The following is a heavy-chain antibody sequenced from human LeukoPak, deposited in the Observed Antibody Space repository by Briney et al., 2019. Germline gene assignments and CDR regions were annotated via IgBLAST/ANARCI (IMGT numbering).Heavy chain of an antibody. J-gene: IGHJ6*03. CDR2: MNPNSGNA. CDR1: GYTFTSYD. V-gene: IGHV1-8*03. Sequence: GASLKVSCKASGYTFTSYDINWGRQATGQGLEWMGWMNPNSGNAGYAQKFHGRVTITRNTSISTANIELSCLRSEDTAVYYCAGDNPDYDFWCGHYYYYYYIDVWGKGTTATVSS. D-gene: IGHD3-3*01. CDR3: AGDNPDYDFWCGHYYYYYYIDV.